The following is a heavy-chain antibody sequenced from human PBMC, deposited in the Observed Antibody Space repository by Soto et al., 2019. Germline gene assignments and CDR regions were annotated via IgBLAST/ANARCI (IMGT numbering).Heavy chain of an antibody. CDR1: GGSISSSSYY. Sequence: SETLSLTCSVSGGSISSSSYYWAWIRQPPGKGLEWIGSKYYTGNTYYNPSLKSRVTLSVDRSKNQFSLKLSPVTAADTAVYYCARHSGSYGDYDYWGQGTLVTVSS. J-gene: IGHJ4*02. D-gene: IGHD4-17*01. CDR2: KYYTGNT. V-gene: IGHV4-39*01. CDR3: ARHSGSYGDYDY.